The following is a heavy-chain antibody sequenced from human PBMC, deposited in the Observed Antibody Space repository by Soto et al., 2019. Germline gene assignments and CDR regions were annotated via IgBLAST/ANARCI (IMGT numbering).Heavy chain of an antibody. CDR1: GYSLSSGSY. D-gene: IGHD6-19*01. J-gene: IGHJ4*01. V-gene: IGHV4-38-2*02. CDR3: AKAHVMVVPGSTFDY. Sequence: SETLSLTCTVSGYSLSSGSYWGWIRQPPGKGPEWIASIYHGGTTFYSPSLKSRVTVSVDKSNNQFSLKLRSVTAADTAVYYCAKAHVMVVPGSTFDYWGHGTLVTVSS. CDR2: IYHGGTT.